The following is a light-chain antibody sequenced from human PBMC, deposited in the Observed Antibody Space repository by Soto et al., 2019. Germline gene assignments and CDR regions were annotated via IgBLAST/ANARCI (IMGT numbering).Light chain of an antibody. J-gene: IGLJ1*01. CDR2: DVK. Sequence: QSALTQPPSASGSPGQSGAISCTGTATDIGGYTFVSWYQQHPGKAPKLWIYDVKKSPSGVPDRFSGSKSGNTASLTVSGLQAEDEADYYCSAHGGTNPYVFGTGTKVTVL. V-gene: IGLV2-8*01. CDR3: SAHGGTNPYV. CDR1: ATDIGGYTF.